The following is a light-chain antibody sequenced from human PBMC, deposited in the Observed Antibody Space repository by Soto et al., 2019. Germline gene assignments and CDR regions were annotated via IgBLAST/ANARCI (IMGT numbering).Light chain of an antibody. V-gene: IGLV1-44*01. J-gene: IGLJ1*01. CDR3: ASWDDSLDGDV. Sequence: QSVLTQPSSASGTPGQRVIISCSGSSSNIGGNPVNWFQQLPGTAPKLLIYTKNQRPSGVPDRFSGSKSGTSASLAISGLQSDDEADYYCASWDDSLDGDVFGTGTKVTVL. CDR2: TKN. CDR1: SSNIGGNP.